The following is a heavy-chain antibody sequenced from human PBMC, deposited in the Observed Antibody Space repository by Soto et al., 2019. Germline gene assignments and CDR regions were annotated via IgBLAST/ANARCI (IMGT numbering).Heavy chain of an antibody. CDR2: ISAYNGNT. V-gene: IGHV1-18*01. CDR3: ASCSAPYYYYYYMDV. J-gene: IGHJ6*03. D-gene: IGHD6-19*01. Sequence: ASVKVSCKASGYTFTSYGISWVRQAPGQGLEWMGWISAYNGNTNYAQKLQGRVTMTTDTSTSTAYMEPRSLRSDDTAVYYCASCSAPYYYYYYMDVWGKGTTVTVSS. CDR1: GYTFTSYG.